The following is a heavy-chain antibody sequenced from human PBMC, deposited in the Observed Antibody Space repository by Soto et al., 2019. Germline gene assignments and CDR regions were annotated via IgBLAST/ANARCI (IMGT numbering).Heavy chain of an antibody. D-gene: IGHD6-19*01. V-gene: IGHV3-23*01. J-gene: IGHJ4*02. Sequence: EVQLLESGGGLVQPGGSLRLSFAAPGFTFSSYAMSWVRQAPGKGLEWVSAISGRGGSADYADSVKGRFTISRDNSKNTLYLQMNSLRAEDTAVYYCAKDARSGWNIDYWGQGTLVTVSS. CDR1: GFTFSSYA. CDR2: ISGRGGSA. CDR3: AKDARSGWNIDY.